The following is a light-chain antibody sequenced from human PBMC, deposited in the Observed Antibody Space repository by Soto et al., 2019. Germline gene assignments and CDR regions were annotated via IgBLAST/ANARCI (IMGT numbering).Light chain of an antibody. V-gene: IGKV3-11*01. CDR2: DTS. J-gene: IGKJ1*01. Sequence: DIVLTQSPGTLSLSPGERATLSCRASQSVRDRYLAWYQQKPGQAPSLLIYDTSNRATGIPARFSGSGSGTDFTLTISSLEPEDFAVYYCQQRSNWPRGTFGQGTKVDIK. CDR1: QSVRDRY. CDR3: QQRSNWPRGT.